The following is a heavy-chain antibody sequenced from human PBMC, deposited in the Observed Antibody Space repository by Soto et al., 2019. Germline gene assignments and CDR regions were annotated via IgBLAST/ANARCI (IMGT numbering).Heavy chain of an antibody. CDR3: AHRHAPRGAFDI. Sequence: QITLKESGPTLVKPTQTLTLTCTFSGFSLSTSGVGVGWIRQPPGKALEWLALIYWDDDKRYSTSLKSRLTINKDTSNNQVVLTMTNMDPVDTATYYCAHRHAPRGAFDIWGEGTMVTVSS. CDR2: IYWDDDK. CDR1: GFSLSTSGVG. D-gene: IGHD2-2*01. V-gene: IGHV2-5*02. J-gene: IGHJ3*02.